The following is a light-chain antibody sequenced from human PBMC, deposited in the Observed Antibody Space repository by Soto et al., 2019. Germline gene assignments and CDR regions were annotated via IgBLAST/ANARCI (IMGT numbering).Light chain of an antibody. CDR3: QQYNNWPQT. J-gene: IGKJ1*01. CDR1: QSVSGN. V-gene: IGKV3-15*01. CDR2: GAS. Sequence: EIVMTQSPATLSVSPGERATLSCRACQSVSGNLAWYQQKPGQAPRLLIYGASTRATGIPARFSGSGSGTEFTLTISSLQSEDFAVYYCQQYNNWPQTFGQGTKVEIK.